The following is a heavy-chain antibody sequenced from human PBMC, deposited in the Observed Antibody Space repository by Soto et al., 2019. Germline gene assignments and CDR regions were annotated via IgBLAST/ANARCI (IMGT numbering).Heavy chain of an antibody. CDR2: VIPIFGPA. Sequence: QVQLVQSGAEVKKPGSSVKVSCMPSGGTFSSYAISWVRQVPGQGLEWMGGVIPIFGPAIYAQKFQGRVTRTADESTGTGFRELSSLGFEETAVYCCARGRYGSGTSCKPFCDGVDEWGQGTTVTVSS. D-gene: IGHD2-15*01. V-gene: IGHV1-69*12. CDR1: GGTFSSYA. J-gene: IGHJ6*02. CDR3: ARGRYGSGTSCKPFCDGVDE.